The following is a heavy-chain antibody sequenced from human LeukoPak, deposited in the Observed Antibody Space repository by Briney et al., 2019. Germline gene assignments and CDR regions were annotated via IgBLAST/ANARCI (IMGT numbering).Heavy chain of an antibody. CDR2: IRSKAYGGTT. Sequence: GGSLRLSCTASGFTFGDYAMSWFRQAPGKGLEWVGFIRSKAYGGTTEYAASVKGRFTISRDDSKSIAYLQMNSLKTEDTAVYYCTATVTNESEYFQHWGQGTLVTVSS. CDR3: TATVTNESEYFQH. CDR1: GFTFGDYA. V-gene: IGHV3-49*03. D-gene: IGHD4-17*01. J-gene: IGHJ1*01.